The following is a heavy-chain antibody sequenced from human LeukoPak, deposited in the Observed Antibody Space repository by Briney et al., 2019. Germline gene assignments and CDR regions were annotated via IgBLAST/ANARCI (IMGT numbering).Heavy chain of an antibody. D-gene: IGHD1-26*01. CDR2: INPNSGGT. CDR3: AREKVGATVFDY. CDR1: GYTFTGYY. V-gene: IGHV1-2*02. Sequence: ASVTVSCKASGYTFTGYYMHWVRQAPGQGLEWMGWINPNSGGTNYAQKFQGRVTMTRDTSISTAYMELSRLRSDDTAVYYCAREKVGATVFDYWGQGALVTVSS. J-gene: IGHJ4*02.